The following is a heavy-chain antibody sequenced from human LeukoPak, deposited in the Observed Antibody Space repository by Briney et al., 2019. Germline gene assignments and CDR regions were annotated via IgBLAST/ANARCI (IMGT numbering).Heavy chain of an antibody. CDR2: IYTSGST. J-gene: IGHJ6*02. D-gene: IGHD6-13*01. CDR3: ARITSSSPHEGMDV. CDR1: GGSISGYY. V-gene: IGHV4-4*07. Sequence: PSETLSLTCTVSGGSISGYYWSWIRQPAGKGLEWIGRIYTSGSTNYNPSLKSRVTMSVDTSKNQFSLKLSSVTAADTAVYYCARITSSSPHEGMDVWGQGTTVTVSS.